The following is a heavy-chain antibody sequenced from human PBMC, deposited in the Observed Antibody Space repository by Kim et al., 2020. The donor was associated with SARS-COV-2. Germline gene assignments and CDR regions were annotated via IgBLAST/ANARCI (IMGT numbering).Heavy chain of an antibody. CDR1: GFTFSSYA. D-gene: IGHD6-19*01. J-gene: IGHJ5*02. CDR3: AKDPSGSSGWYSLNWFDP. V-gene: IGHV3-23*01. Sequence: GGSLRLSCAASGFTFSSYAMSWVRQAPGKGLEWVSAISGSGGSTYYADSVKGRFTISRDNSKNTLYLQMNSLRAEDTAVYYCAKDPSGSSGWYSLNWFDPWGQGTLVTVSS. CDR2: ISGSGGST.